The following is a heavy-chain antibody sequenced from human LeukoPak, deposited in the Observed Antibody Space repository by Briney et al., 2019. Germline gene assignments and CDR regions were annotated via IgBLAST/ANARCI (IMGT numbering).Heavy chain of an antibody. Sequence: ASVKVSCKASGYTFTSYYMHWVRQAPGQGLEWMGIINPSGGSTSYAQKFQGRVTMTRDTSTSTVYMELSSLRSEDTAVYYCARDPNIVVVPADNWFDPWGQGTLVTVSS. CDR1: GYTFTSYY. V-gene: IGHV1-46*01. D-gene: IGHD2-2*01. CDR3: ARDPNIVVVPADNWFDP. J-gene: IGHJ5*02. CDR2: INPSGGST.